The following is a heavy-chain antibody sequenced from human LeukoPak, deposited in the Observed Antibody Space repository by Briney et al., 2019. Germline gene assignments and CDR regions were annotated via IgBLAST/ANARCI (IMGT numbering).Heavy chain of an antibody. J-gene: IGHJ5*02. D-gene: IGHD2-2*01. CDR3: ARVGIGYCSSTSCHRWNWFDP. Sequence: PSETLSLTCTVSGGSISSGGYYWSWIRQHPGKGLEWIGYIYCSGSTYYNPSLKSRVTISVDTSKNQFSLKLSSVTAADTAVYYCARVGIGYCSSTSCHRWNWFDPWGQGTLVTVSS. V-gene: IGHV4-31*03. CDR1: GGSISSGGYY. CDR2: IYCSGST.